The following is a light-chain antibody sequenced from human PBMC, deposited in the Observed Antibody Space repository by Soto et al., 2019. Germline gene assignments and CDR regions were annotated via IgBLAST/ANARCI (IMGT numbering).Light chain of an antibody. J-gene: IGLJ1*01. CDR3: AAWDDSLNGYV. V-gene: IGLV1-44*01. Sequence: QSVLTQPPSASGTPGQRVTISCSGSSSNIGSNTVNWYQQLPGTAPTLLIYSNNQRPSGDPDRFSGSKSGTSASLAISGLQSEDEADYYCAAWDDSLNGYVFGTGTKVTVL. CDR2: SNN. CDR1: SSNIGSNT.